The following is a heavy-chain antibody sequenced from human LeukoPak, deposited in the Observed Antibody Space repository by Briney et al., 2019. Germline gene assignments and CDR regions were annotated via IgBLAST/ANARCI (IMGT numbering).Heavy chain of an antibody. J-gene: IGHJ4*02. CDR1: GFTFSSYA. Sequence: GGSLRLSCAASGFTFSSYAMSWVRQAPGKGLEWVSAISGSGGSTYYADSVKGRFTISRDNSKNTLYLQMNSLRAEDMAVYYCAKYNGADSSGYTLDYWGQGTLVTVSS. V-gene: IGHV3-23*01. CDR3: AKYNGADSSGYTLDY. CDR2: ISGSGGST. D-gene: IGHD3-22*01.